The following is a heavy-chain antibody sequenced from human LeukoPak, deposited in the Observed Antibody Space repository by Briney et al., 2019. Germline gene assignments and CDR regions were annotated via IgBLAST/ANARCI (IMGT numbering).Heavy chain of an antibody. J-gene: IGHJ4*02. CDR3: AKEVVAVAGTLPYFDY. D-gene: IGHD6-19*01. V-gene: IGHV3-23*01. CDR1: GFTFSSYG. CDR2: ISGSGGST. Sequence: PGGSLRLSCAASGFTFSSYGMHWVRQAPGKGLEWVSAISGSGGSTYYADSVKGRFTISRDNSKNTLYLQMNSLRAEDTAVYYCAKEVVAVAGTLPYFDYWGQGTLVTVSS.